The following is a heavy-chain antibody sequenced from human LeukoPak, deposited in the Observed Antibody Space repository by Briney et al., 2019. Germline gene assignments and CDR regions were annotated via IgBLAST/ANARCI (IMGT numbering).Heavy chain of an antibody. CDR2: IWYDGSNK. J-gene: IGHJ4*02. CDR1: GFTFSSYG. CDR3: AKEGIPYSNSWEPYYFDY. Sequence: GGSLRLSCAASGFTFSSYGMHWVRQAPGKGLEWVAVIWYDGSNKYYADSVKGRFTISRDNSKNTLYLQMNSLRAEDTAVYYCAKEGIPYSNSWEPYYFDYWGQGTLVTVSS. D-gene: IGHD6-13*01. V-gene: IGHV3-33*06.